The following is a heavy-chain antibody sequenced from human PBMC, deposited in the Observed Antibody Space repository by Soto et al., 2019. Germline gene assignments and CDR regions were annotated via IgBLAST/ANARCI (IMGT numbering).Heavy chain of an antibody. CDR2: IHHTGSN. CDR1: GASVRDYN. CDR3: AKWGYPPMQACDI. Sequence: PSETLSLTCTVSGASVRDYNWNWIRQRPGRGLEWIGFIHHTGSNTYSPSLRSRVTMSVDTSRNQFSLMMTSVTAADTAVYYCAKWGYPPMQACDILGKGTMVSVSS. J-gene: IGHJ3*02. V-gene: IGHV4-59*02. D-gene: IGHD3-16*02.